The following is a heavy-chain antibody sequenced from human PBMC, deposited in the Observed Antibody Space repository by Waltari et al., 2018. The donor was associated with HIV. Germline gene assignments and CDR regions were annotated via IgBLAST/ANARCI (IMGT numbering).Heavy chain of an antibody. Sequence: QAQLVQSGAEVRKPGASVKVSCKASGYNFASFERNWVRRATGQGLEWMGWMSINSVNAGYGQRFKGRLTLTRDTSIDTAYMELNSLTPQDTADYYCVTSRPGAVFGDFWGQGTPVTVSS. CDR3: VTSRPGAVFGDF. CDR1: GYNFASFE. V-gene: IGHV1-8*01. D-gene: IGHD3-3*01. CDR2: MSINSVNA. J-gene: IGHJ4*02.